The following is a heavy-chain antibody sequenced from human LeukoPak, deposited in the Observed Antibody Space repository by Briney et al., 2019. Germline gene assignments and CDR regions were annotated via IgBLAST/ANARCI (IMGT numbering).Heavy chain of an antibody. Sequence: GGSLRLSCAASGFTFSGYAMNWVRQAPGKGLEWVSGINWNGGSTGYADSVKGRFTISRDNAKNSLYLQMNSLRAEDTALYYCATNYYDSDNWFDPWGQGTLVTVSS. CDR2: INWNGGST. J-gene: IGHJ5*02. CDR3: ATNYYDSDNWFDP. V-gene: IGHV3-20*04. D-gene: IGHD3-22*01. CDR1: GFTFSGYA.